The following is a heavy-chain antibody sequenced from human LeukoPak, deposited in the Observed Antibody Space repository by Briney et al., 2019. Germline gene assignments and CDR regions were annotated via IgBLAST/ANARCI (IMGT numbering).Heavy chain of an antibody. V-gene: IGHV3-21*01. J-gene: IGHJ1*01. CDR1: GFSFSDYD. CDR3: GRAFPPLRTSSAGDL. CDR2: ISGRSSHV. D-gene: IGHD3-16*01. Sequence: GGSLRPSCSASGFSFSDYDMNWVRQAPGKGLEWVSAISGRSSHVYYGESVKGRFTISRDNAKNSLYLQLDSPGVEDTAVYYCGRAFPPLRTSSAGDLWGQGTLVTVSS.